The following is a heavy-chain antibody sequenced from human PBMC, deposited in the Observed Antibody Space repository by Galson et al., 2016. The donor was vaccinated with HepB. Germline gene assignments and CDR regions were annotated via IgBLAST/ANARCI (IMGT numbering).Heavy chain of an antibody. J-gene: IGHJ4*02. CDR3: AGLPTYYDLSKGFTDY. V-gene: IGHV4-30-2*01. CDR1: GASITSGGYS. CDR2: LPHGGVT. D-gene: IGHD3-3*01. Sequence: TLSLTCAVSGASITSGGYSWTWIRQPPGAGLEWIGYLPHGGVTHYHSSPQSRVSISGDRSKNQFSVSLNPVTAADTAVYFCAGLPTYYDLSKGFTDYWGPGTLVTVSS.